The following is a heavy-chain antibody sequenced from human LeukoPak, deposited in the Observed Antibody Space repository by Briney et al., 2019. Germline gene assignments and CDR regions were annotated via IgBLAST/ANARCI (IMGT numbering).Heavy chain of an antibody. V-gene: IGHV3-21*01. CDR2: ISSSSSYI. CDR3: ARGAFDI. Sequence: GGSLRLSCGASGFTFSSYSMNWVRQAPGKGLEWVSSISSSSSYIDYADSVKGRFTISRDNAKNSLYLQMNSLRAEDTAVYYCARGAFDIWGQGTMVTVSS. CDR1: GFTFSSYS. J-gene: IGHJ3*02.